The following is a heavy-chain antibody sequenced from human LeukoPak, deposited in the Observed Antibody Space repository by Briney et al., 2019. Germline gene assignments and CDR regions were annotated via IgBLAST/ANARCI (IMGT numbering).Heavy chain of an antibody. V-gene: IGHV3-9*01. D-gene: IGHD2-2*01. CDR3: AKGPRDLYQLLFEW. CDR2: ISWNSGSI. Sequence: QSGGSLRLSCAASGFTFDDYAMHWVRQAPGKGLEWVSGISWNSGSIGYADSVKGRFTISRDNAKNSLYLQMNSLRAEDTALYYCAKGPRDLYQLLFEWWGQGTLVTVSS. J-gene: IGHJ4*02. CDR1: GFTFDDYA.